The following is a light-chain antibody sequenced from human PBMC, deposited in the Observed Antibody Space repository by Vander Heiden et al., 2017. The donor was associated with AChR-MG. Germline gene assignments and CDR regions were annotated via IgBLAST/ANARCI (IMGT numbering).Light chain of an antibody. CDR1: QGIYNS. V-gene: IGKV1-NL1*01. CDR3: QQDDTTPQT. CDR2: GAS. Sequence: DIQMTQSPSSLSASVGDRVTITCRASQGIYNSLAWYQQRPGKPPKLLVYGASKLESGVPSRFSGSASGTDYTLAISSLQSEDFATYYCQQDDTTPQTFGQRTKLEI. J-gene: IGKJ2*01.